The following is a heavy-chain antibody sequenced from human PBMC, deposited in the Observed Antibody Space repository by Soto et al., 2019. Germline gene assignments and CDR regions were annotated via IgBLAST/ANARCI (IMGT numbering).Heavy chain of an antibody. CDR3: ARDVASDYDFWSGTNNWFDP. Sequence: SETLSLTCTVSGGSISSYYWSWIRQPPGKGLEWIGYIYYSGSTNYNPSLKSRVTISVDTSKNQFSLKLSSVTAADTAVYYCARDVASDYDFWSGTNNWFDPWGQGTLVTVSS. J-gene: IGHJ5*02. V-gene: IGHV4-59*01. D-gene: IGHD3-3*01. CDR2: IYYSGST. CDR1: GGSISSYY.